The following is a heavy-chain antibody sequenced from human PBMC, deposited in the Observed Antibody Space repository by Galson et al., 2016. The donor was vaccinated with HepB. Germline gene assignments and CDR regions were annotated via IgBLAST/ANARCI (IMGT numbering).Heavy chain of an antibody. CDR1: GYTFTTYN. D-gene: IGHD3-3*01. Sequence: SVKVSCKASGYTFTTYNINWVRQATGQGLEWMGWMNPYSGNAGYAQKFQGRVTMTRNTSISTAYMELSSLRSEDTAVYYCARGPAGNFWSAYYLDHWGLGTLVTVSS. CDR2: MNPYSGNA. J-gene: IGHJ4*02. V-gene: IGHV1-8*01. CDR3: ARGPAGNFWSAYYLDH.